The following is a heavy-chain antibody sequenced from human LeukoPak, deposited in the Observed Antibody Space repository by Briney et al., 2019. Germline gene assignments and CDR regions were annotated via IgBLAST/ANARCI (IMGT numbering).Heavy chain of an antibody. V-gene: IGHV1-69*13. CDR2: IIPIFGTA. CDR1: GGTFSSYA. J-gene: IGHJ4*02. D-gene: IGHD6-13*01. CDR3: ATQGRGEQLVEYYFDN. Sequence: SVKVSCKASGGTFSSYAISWVRQAPGQGLEWMGGIIPIFGTANYAQKFQGRVTITADESTSTAYMELSSLRSEDTAVYYCATQGRGEQLVEYYFDNWGQGTLVTVSS.